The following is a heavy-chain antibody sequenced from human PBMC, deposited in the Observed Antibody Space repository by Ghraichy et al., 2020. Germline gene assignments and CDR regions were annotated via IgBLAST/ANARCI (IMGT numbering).Heavy chain of an antibody. D-gene: IGHD1-26*01. V-gene: IGHV1-18*01. CDR3: ARDPWELLGVNWFDP. Sequence: ASVKVSCKASGYTFTSYGISWVRQAPGQGLEWMGWISAYNGNTNYAQKLQGRVTMTTDTSTSTAYMELRSLRSDDTAVYYCARDPWELLGVNWFDPWGQGTLVTVSS. J-gene: IGHJ5*02. CDR1: GYTFTSYG. CDR2: ISAYNGNT.